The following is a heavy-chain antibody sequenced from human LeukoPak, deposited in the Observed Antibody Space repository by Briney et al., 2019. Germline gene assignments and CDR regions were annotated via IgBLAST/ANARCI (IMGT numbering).Heavy chain of an antibody. V-gene: IGHV4-34*01. CDR2: INHSGST. CDR1: GWSFSRYY. J-gene: IGHJ4*02. Sequence: AETLSLTCAVYGWSFSRYYLSWIRQPPGKGLEWIGEINHSGSTNYNPSLKKRGTTSVDTSKNHFSLKLSSVTGADKAVYYCARGGFYCGGDCYVDYWGQGTLVTVSS. CDR3: ARGGFYCGGDCYVDY. D-gene: IGHD2-21*02.